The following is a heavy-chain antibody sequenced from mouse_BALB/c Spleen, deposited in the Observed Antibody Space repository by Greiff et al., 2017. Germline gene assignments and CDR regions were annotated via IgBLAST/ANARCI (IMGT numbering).Heavy chain of an antibody. J-gene: IGHJ3*01. CDR3: ARSMVTRKAWFAY. Sequence: QLKESGPELMKPGASVKISCKASGYSFTSYYMHWVKQSHGKSLEWIGYIDPFNGGTSYNQKFKGKATLTVDKSSSTAYMHLSSLTSEDSAVYYCARSMVTRKAWFAYWGQGTLVTVSA. D-gene: IGHD2-1*01. CDR1: GYSFTSYY. V-gene: IGHV1S135*01. CDR2: IDPFNGGT.